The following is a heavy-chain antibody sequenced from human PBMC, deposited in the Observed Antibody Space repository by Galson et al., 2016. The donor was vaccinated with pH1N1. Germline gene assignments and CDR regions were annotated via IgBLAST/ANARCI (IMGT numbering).Heavy chain of an antibody. V-gene: IGHV1-18*01. CDR1: GYTFISYD. D-gene: IGHD4-17*01. Sequence: SVKVSCKASGYTFISYDISWVRQAPGQGLEWMGRISGYNGNTNYAQKLQGRVTMTTDTSTSTAYMELRSLRSDDTAVYYCARAGYGDYVGYFDHWGQGTLVTVSS. J-gene: IGHJ4*02. CDR2: ISGYNGNT. CDR3: ARAGYGDYVGYFDH.